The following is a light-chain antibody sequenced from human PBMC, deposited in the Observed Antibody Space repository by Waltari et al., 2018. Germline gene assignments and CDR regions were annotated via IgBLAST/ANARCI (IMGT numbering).Light chain of an antibody. CDR3: QQYYAVPPT. CDR1: QSVSYSSNNKNY. Sequence: IVMTESPDSLPVSVGERATSTCRPDQSVSYSSNNKNYLAWYRQKPGQPPQLLISWASTREFGVPDRFSGSGSGTDFTLTISSLQAEDVAVYYCQQYYAVPPTFGPGTKVEIK. V-gene: IGKV4-1*01. J-gene: IGKJ1*01. CDR2: WAS.